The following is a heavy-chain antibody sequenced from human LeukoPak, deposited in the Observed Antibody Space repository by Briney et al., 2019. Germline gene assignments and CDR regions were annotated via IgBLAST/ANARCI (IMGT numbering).Heavy chain of an antibody. V-gene: IGHV4-38-2*02. D-gene: IGHD3-10*01. Sequence: PSETLSLTCAVSGYSISSGYYWGWIRQPPGKGLEWIGSIYHSGSTYYNPSLKSRVTISVDTSKNQFSLKLSSVTAAGTAVYYCARDIGTYGSGSYYSDAFDIWGQGTMVTVSS. CDR1: GYSISSGYY. CDR2: IYHSGST. CDR3: ARDIGTYGSGSYYSDAFDI. J-gene: IGHJ3*02.